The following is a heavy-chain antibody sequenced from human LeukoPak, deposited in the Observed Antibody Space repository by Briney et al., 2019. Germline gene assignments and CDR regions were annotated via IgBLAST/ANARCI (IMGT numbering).Heavy chain of an antibody. J-gene: IGHJ5*02. V-gene: IGHV1-46*01. D-gene: IGHD3-3*01. CDR3: ARALGEWLPPRNWFDP. CDR2: INPSGGST. Sequence: ASVKVSCKASGYTFTSYYMHWVRQAPGQGLEWMGIINPSGGSTSYAQKFQGRVTITTDESTSTAYMELSSLRSEDTAVYYCARALGEWLPPRNWFDPWGQGTLVTVSS. CDR1: GYTFTSYY.